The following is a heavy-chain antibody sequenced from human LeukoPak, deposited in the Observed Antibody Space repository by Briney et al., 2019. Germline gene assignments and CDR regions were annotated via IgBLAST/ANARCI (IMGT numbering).Heavy chain of an antibody. CDR3: ARSGYSNNWDDAFDI. CDR2: IFIGGNT. D-gene: IGHD6-13*01. J-gene: IGHJ3*02. V-gene: IGHV3-66*01. Sequence: GGSLRLSCAASGFAVSDNYMTWVRQAPGKGLEWISIIFIGGNTYYADSVKGRFTISRDDSKNTLHLQMHSLRAEDTALYYCARSGYSNNWDDAFDIWGPGTMVTVSS. CDR1: GFAVSDNY.